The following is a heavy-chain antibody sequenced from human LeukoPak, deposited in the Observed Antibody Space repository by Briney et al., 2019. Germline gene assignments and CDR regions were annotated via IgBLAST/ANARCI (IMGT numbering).Heavy chain of an antibody. Sequence: PGGSLRLSCAASGFTFSSYDMHWVRQATGKGLEWVSAIGTAGDPYYPGSVKGRFTISRENAKNSLYRQMNSLRAGDTAVYYCARSSGSSPDDAFDIWGQGTMVTVSS. CDR1: GFTFSSYD. V-gene: IGHV3-13*05. D-gene: IGHD3-10*01. CDR3: ARSSGSSPDDAFDI. J-gene: IGHJ3*02. CDR2: IGTAGDP.